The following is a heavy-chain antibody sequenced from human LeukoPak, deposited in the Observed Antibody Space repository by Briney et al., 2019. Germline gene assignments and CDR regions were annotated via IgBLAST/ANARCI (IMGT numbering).Heavy chain of an antibody. CDR2: IYYSGST. J-gene: IGHJ4*02. CDR1: GGSISSYY. V-gene: IGHV4-59*01. Sequence: SETLSLTCTVSGGSISSYYWSWIRQPPGKGLEWIGYIYYSGSTNYNPSLKSRVTISVDTSKNQFSLKLSSVTAADTAVYYCAKGPLPRIDYWGQGTLVTVSS. CDR3: AKGPLPRIDY.